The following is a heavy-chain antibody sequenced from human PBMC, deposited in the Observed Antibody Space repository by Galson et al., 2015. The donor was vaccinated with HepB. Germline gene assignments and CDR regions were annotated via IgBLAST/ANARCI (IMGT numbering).Heavy chain of an antibody. CDR1: GGSISSYY. J-gene: IGHJ6*02. Sequence: SETLSLTCTVSGGSISSYYWSWIRQPPGKGLEWIGYIYYSGSTNYNPSLKSRVTISVDTSKNQFSLKLSSVTAADTAVYYCARADDIVVVPAALDVWGQGTSVTVSS. D-gene: IGHD2-2*01. CDR3: ARADDIVVVPAALDV. CDR2: IYYSGST. V-gene: IGHV4-59*01.